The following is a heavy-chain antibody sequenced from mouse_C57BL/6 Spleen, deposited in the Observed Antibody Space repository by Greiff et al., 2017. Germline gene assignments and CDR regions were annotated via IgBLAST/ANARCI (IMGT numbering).Heavy chain of an antibody. D-gene: IGHD2-5*01. CDR1: GYTFTSYW. Sequence: VQLQQPGAELVKPGASVTLSCKASGYTFTSYWMHWVKQRPGQGLEWIGMLHPNRGSPNYNEKFKSKATLTVDKSSSTAYSQLSSLTSEDSAVYCWARYSNYNYDAIAFWGQGTSVTGSS. CDR2: LHPNRGSP. CDR3: ARYSNYNYDAIAF. J-gene: IGHJ4*01. V-gene: IGHV1-64*01.